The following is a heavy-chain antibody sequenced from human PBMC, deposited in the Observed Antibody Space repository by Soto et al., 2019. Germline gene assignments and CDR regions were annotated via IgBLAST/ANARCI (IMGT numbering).Heavy chain of an antibody. D-gene: IGHD7-27*01. CDR1: GFTFSSYS. V-gene: IGHV3-21*01. Sequence: GGSLRLSCAASGFTFSSYSMNWVRQAPGKGLEWVSSISSSSSYIYYADSVKGRFTISRDNAKNSLYLQMNSLRAEDRAVYYCARPKKTGDQSDAFDIWGQGTMVTVSS. CDR3: ARPKKTGDQSDAFDI. J-gene: IGHJ3*02. CDR2: ISSSSSYI.